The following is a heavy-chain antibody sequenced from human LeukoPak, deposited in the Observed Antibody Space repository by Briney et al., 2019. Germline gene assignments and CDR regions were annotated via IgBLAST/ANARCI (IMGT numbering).Heavy chain of an antibody. CDR3: ARDGRAVTTPKYFDY. CDR2: ISSSGSTI. J-gene: IGHJ4*02. V-gene: IGHV3-11*04. CDR1: GFTFSDYY. Sequence: GGSLRLSCAASGFTFSDYYMSWIRQAPGKGLEWVSYISSSGSTIYYADSVKGRFPISRDNAKNSLYLQMNSLRAEDTAVYYCARDGRAVTTPKYFDYWGQGTLVTVSS. D-gene: IGHD4-17*01.